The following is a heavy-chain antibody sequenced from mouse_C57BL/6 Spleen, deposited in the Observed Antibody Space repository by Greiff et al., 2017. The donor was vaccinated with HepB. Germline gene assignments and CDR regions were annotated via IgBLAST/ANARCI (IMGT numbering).Heavy chain of an antibody. CDR1: GYTFTSYW. V-gene: IGHV1-59*01. D-gene: IGHD1-1*01. CDR2: IDPSDSYT. Sequence: QVQLQQPGAELVRPGTSVKLSCKASGYTFTSYWMHWVKQRPGQGLEWIGVIDPSDSYTNYNQKFKGKATLTVDTSSSTAYMQLSSLTSEDSAVYYCARTYGSRYWYFDVWGTGTTVTVSS. CDR3: ARTYGSRYWYFDV. J-gene: IGHJ1*03.